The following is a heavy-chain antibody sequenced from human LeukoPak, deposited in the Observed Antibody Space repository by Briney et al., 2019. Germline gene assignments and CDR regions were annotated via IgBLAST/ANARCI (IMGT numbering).Heavy chain of an antibody. CDR1: GYSISSGYY. J-gene: IGHJ5*01. D-gene: IGHD3-10*01. CDR2: IYYSGNP. CDR3: ARSPHIWFAERGWFDP. Sequence: SETLSLTCTVSGYSISSGYYWVWIRQPPGKGLEWIGSIYYSGNPSYNPSLKSRVTLTIDTSKRRFSLKLRSVTAADTALYFCARSPHIWFAERGWFDPWGQGTLVTVSS. V-gene: IGHV4-38-2*02.